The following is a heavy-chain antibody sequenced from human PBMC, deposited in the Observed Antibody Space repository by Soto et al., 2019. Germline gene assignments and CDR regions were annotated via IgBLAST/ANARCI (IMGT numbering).Heavy chain of an antibody. V-gene: IGHV4-39*01. J-gene: IGHJ5*02. CDR1: GXXXXXXXXX. CDR2: VSFSGSK. Sequence: QLLLQESGPGLVKPSETLSLTCTVSGXXXXXXXXXXXXIXXSPXKRLEWIGSVSFSGSKYYNPSLRSRVTXSVDTSKTLISLKLXXXXXXXXXXXXXXXXXXXXXXXXFXXXGQGTLVTVSS. CDR3: XXXXXXXXXXXFXX.